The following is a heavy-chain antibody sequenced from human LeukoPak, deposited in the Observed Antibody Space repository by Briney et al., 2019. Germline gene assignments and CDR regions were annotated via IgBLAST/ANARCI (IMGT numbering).Heavy chain of an antibody. D-gene: IGHD3-22*01. CDR3: ARGSTYYDSSGQVPFDY. CDR1: GFTFSTYS. Sequence: GGSLRLSCAASGFTFSTYSMNWVRQAPGKGLEWVSYISSSSSTIYYADSVKGRFTIFRDNAKNSLYLQMNSLRAEDTAVYYCARGSTYYDSSGQVPFDYWGQGTLVTVSS. J-gene: IGHJ4*02. V-gene: IGHV3-48*01. CDR2: ISSSSSTI.